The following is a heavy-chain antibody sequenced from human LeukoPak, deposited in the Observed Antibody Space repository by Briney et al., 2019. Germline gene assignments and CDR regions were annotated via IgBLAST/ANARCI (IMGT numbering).Heavy chain of an antibody. CDR1: GYTFTGYY. Sequence: ASVKVSCKASGYTFTGYYMHWVRQAPGQGLEWMGWINPNSSGTNYAQKFQGRVTMTRDTSISTAYMELSRLRSDDTAVYYCARTSSWYYAFDIWGQGTMVTVSS. V-gene: IGHV1-2*02. D-gene: IGHD6-13*01. CDR3: ARTSSWYYAFDI. J-gene: IGHJ3*02. CDR2: INPNSSGT.